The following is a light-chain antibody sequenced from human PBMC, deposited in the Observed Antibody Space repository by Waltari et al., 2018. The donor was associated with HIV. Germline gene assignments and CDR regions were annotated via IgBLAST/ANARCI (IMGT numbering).Light chain of an antibody. CDR3: QQLNSYPHT. V-gene: IGKV1-9*01. J-gene: IGKJ4*01. Sequence: DIQLTQSPSFLSASVGDRVTITCRASQGISTYLAWYQQKPGKAPNLLIYMASTLQSGVPSRFSGSGSGTEFTLTISSLQPEDFATYYCQQLNSYPHTFGGGTKVEIK. CDR2: MAS. CDR1: QGISTY.